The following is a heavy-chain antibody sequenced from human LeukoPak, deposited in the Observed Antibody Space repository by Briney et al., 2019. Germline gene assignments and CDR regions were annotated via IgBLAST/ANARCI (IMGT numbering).Heavy chain of an antibody. CDR3: ARVHYYGVIYYFDY. Sequence: GGSLRLSCAASGFTFSDYALIWVRQAPGKGLEWISAIRGTGGTTYYADSVKGRCTISRDNSRNTVYLQMNSLRAEDTAVYYCARVHYYGVIYYFDYWGQGTLVTVSS. D-gene: IGHD3-10*01. CDR1: GFTFSDYA. CDR2: IRGTGGTT. J-gene: IGHJ4*02. V-gene: IGHV3-23*01.